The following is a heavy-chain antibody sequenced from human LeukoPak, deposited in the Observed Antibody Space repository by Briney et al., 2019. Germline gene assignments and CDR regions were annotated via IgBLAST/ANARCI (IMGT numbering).Heavy chain of an antibody. CDR3: ASGVVVPAAMAEYYYYGMDV. D-gene: IGHD2-2*01. Sequence: SVKVSCKASGGTFSSYAISWVRQAPGQGLEWMGGIIPIFGTANYAQKFQGRVTITADESTSTAYMELSSLRSEDTAVYYCASGVVVPAAMAEYYYYGMDVWGQGTTVTVSS. J-gene: IGHJ6*02. CDR2: IIPIFGTA. V-gene: IGHV1-69*13. CDR1: GGTFSSYA.